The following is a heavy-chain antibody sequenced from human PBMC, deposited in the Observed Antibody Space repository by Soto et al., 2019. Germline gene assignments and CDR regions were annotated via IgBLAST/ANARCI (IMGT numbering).Heavy chain of an antibody. J-gene: IGHJ4*02. Sequence: QVQLVQSGAEVKTPGASVKVSCKASGYTFTDYEINWVRQAPGQGLEWVGRMNPNSGRTDYAQKFQARVTMXXXXXXXXXXXXXXXXXXXXXXXXYCSTWGRNGWYTGFFWGQGTLVTVAS. CDR3: STWGRNGWYTGFF. V-gene: IGHV1-8*01. D-gene: IGHD6-19*01. CDR1: GYTFTDYE. CDR2: MNPNSGRT.